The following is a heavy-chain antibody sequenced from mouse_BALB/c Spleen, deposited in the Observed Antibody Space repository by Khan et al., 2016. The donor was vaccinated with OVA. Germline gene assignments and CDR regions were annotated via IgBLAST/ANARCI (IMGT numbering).Heavy chain of an antibody. CDR2: IFPGDDST. CDR3: ARHYYGNTLYWYFDV. D-gene: IGHD1-1*02. J-gene: IGHJ1*01. CDR1: GYTFTNYD. V-gene: IGHV1S56*01. Sequence: QVQLQQSGAELVKPGASVKLSCKASGYTFTNYDINWVRQRPEQGLEWIGWIFPGDDSTKNTEKFKGMATLPTANSSSTAYIQISRLASENATYSFCARHYYGNTLYWYFDVWGAGTTVTVSS.